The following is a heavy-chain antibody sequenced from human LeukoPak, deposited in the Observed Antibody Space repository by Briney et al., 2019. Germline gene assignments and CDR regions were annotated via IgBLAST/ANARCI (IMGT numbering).Heavy chain of an antibody. D-gene: IGHD3-22*01. CDR2: IYYSGST. Sequence: SETLSLTCTVSGGSINTDNYDWSWIRQPAGKGLEWIGYIYYSGSTNYNPSLKSRITISVDTSKNQLSLNLTSVTAADTAVYYCVYDSSGYYYNFDYWGQGILVTVSS. CDR1: GGSINTDNYD. CDR3: VYDSSGYYYNFDY. V-gene: IGHV4-61*10. J-gene: IGHJ4*02.